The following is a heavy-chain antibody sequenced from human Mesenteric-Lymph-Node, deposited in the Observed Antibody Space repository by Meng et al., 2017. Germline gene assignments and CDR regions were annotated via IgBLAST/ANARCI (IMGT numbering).Heavy chain of an antibody. CDR2: INSDGSST. Sequence: GESLKISCAASGFTFSSYWMHWVRQAPGKGLVWVSRINSDGSSTSYADSVKGRFTISRDNAKNTLYLQMNSLRAEDTAVYYCARDLAPGYSSGWYVSQGGYWGQGTLVTVS. J-gene: IGHJ4*02. CDR3: ARDLAPGYSSGWYVSQGGY. D-gene: IGHD6-19*01. V-gene: IGHV3-74*01. CDR1: GFTFSSYW.